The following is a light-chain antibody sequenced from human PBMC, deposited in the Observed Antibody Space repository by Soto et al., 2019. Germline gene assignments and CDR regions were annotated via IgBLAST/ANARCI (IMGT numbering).Light chain of an antibody. CDR3: QQRSNWLIT. CDR2: AAS. J-gene: IGKJ5*01. V-gene: IGKV3-11*01. Sequence: ILMAQSPATLSVSPGERAPLSCRASQSVSSNLAWYQQKPGQAPRLLIYAASTRATGIPARFSGSGSGTDFTLTISSLEPEDFAVYYCQQRSNWLITVGQGTRLEIK. CDR1: QSVSSN.